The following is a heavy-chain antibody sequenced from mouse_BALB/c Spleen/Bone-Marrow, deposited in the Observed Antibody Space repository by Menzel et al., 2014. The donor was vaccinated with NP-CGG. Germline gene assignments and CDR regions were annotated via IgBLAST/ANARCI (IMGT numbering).Heavy chain of an antibody. V-gene: IGHV1-54*01. CDR3: ARELGRGFAY. CDR2: INPGSGGI. Sequence: VQLQESGVELVRPGTSVKVSCKAPGYAFTNYWIEWVKQRPGQGLEWIGVINPGSGGINYNEKFKGKATLTADKSSNTAYMQLSSLTSDDSAVYFCARELGRGFAYWGQGTLVTVSA. CDR1: GYAFTNYW. D-gene: IGHD4-1*01. J-gene: IGHJ3*01.